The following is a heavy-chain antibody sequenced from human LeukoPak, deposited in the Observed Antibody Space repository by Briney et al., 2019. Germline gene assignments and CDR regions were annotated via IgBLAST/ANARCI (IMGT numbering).Heavy chain of an antibody. CDR2: IYHSGST. CDR1: GYSISSGNY. V-gene: IGHV4-38-2*02. Sequence: SETLSLTCSVSGYSISSGNYWGWIRLPPGKGLQWIGSIYHSGSTYYNPSLKSRVTISVDTSKNQFSLRLTSLTAADTAVYYCARDSLFPIMGTVTDAFDMWGQGTMVTVSS. J-gene: IGHJ3*02. CDR3: ARDSLFPIMGTVTDAFDM. D-gene: IGHD2-21*02.